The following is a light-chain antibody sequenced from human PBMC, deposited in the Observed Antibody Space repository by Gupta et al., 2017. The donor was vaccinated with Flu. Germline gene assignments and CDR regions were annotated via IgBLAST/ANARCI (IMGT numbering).Light chain of an antibody. Sequence: SYTGTSSETGGYNSASWYPQHPGKAPKRLPYEVRNRHSGVYSRFSGSQSGSAAYLTIAGLQAEAESDYYCSFRVFGGGTKLTVL. V-gene: IGLV2-14*01. CDR2: EVR. CDR1: SSETGGYNS. CDR3: SFRV. J-gene: IGLJ2*01.